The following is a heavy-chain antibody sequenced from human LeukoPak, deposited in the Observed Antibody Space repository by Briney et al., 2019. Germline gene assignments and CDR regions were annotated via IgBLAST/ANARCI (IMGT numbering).Heavy chain of an antibody. CDR3: AREVITETTLGWFDP. J-gene: IGHJ5*02. V-gene: IGHV1-69*05. CDR2: IIPFIGAP. CDR1: GGTFRTDA. Sequence: GASVKVSCKASGGTFRTDAIAWIRQAPGEGLEWMGGIIPFIGAPNFAQRFHGRVTITTDETTSTVYMELSSLRSEDTAVYYRAREVITETTLGWFDPWGQGTLITVSS. D-gene: IGHD1-7*01.